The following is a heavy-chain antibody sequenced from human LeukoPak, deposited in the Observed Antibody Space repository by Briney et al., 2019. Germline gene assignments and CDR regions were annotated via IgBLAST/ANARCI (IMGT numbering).Heavy chain of an antibody. CDR2: IYTSGST. Sequence: SETLSHTCTVPGGSLSTYYWSWIRQPAGKGLEWIGRIYTSGSTSYNPSLKSRVTISVDRSKNQFSLKLSSVTAADTAVYYCARNIAARPLDYWGQGTLVTVSS. D-gene: IGHD6-6*01. J-gene: IGHJ4*02. CDR3: ARNIAARPLDY. V-gene: IGHV4-4*07. CDR1: GGSLSTYY.